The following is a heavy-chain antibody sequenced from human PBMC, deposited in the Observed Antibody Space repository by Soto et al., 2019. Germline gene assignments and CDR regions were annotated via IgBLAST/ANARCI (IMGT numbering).Heavy chain of an antibody. CDR2: INPNSGGT. J-gene: IGHJ4*02. CDR3: ARARGTITTSDF. D-gene: IGHD1-20*01. CDR1: GYTFTSYA. V-gene: IGHV1-2*04. Sequence: ASVKVSCKASGYTFTSYAISWVRQAPGQGLEWMGWINPNSGGTNYAQKFQGWVTMTRDTSISTAYMELTSLTSEDAAVYFCARARGTITTSDFWGQGTQVTVSS.